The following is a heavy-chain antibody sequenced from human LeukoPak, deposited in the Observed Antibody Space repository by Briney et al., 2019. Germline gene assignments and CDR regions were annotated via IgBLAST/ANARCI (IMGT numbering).Heavy chain of an antibody. CDR2: FDPGDGET. CDR1: VYTLTELS. CDR3: ATVVRLRYFDWLLYPPFDC. D-gene: IGHD3-9*01. V-gene: IGHV1-24*01. J-gene: IGHJ4*02. Sequence: ASVKVSCKVSVYTLTELSMHWVRQAPGKGLEWMGGFDPGDGETIYAQKFQGRVTMTEDTSTDTAYMELSSLRAEDTAVYYCATVVRLRYFDWLLYPPFDCWGQGTLVTVSS.